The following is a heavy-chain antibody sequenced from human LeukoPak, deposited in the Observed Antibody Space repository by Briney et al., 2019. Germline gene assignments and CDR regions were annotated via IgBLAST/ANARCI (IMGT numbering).Heavy chain of an antibody. V-gene: IGHV3-23*01. CDR2: ISGSGGST. D-gene: IGHD3-22*01. J-gene: IGHJ5*02. Sequence: GGSLRLSCAASGFTFSSYAMSWVRQAPGTGLEWVSAISGSGGSTYYADSVKGRFTISRDNSKNTLYLQMNSLRAEDTAVYYCAKGTTMIVVVPYNWFDPWGQGTQVTVSS. CDR3: AKGTTMIVVVPYNWFDP. CDR1: GFTFSSYA.